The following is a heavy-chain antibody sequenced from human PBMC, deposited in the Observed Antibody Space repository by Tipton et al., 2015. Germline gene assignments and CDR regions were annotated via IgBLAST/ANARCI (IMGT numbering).Heavy chain of an antibody. Sequence: TLSLTCSVSGDSISSGRYYWGWIRQSPEKGLEWIGSIYYTGTTHYNPSLKSRVTISIDRFKNQFSLKLSSVTAADTAVYYCASPSLPHDRGDYYFQSWGQGSLVTVSS. V-gene: IGHV4-39*01. D-gene: IGHD2-21*02. J-gene: IGHJ4*02. CDR3: ASPSLPHDRGDYYFQS. CDR2: IYYTGTT. CDR1: GDSISSGRYY.